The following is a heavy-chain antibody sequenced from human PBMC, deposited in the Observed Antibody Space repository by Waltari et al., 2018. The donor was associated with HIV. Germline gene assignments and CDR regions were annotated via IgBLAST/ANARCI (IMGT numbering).Heavy chain of an antibody. V-gene: IGHV7-4-1*02. CDR3: ARYDFWSASQADYYFGMDV. CDR2: INTNTGNP. J-gene: IGHJ6*02. CDR1: GYSFTSHA. Sequence: QAQLVQSGSELKKPGASVKVSCEASGYSFTSHAMNWVRQAPGQGLEWMGWINTNTGNPTYVQGFTGRSVFSLDTSVSTAYLQISSLKAEDTAVYYCARYDFWSASQADYYFGMDVWGQGTTVTVSS. D-gene: IGHD3-3*01.